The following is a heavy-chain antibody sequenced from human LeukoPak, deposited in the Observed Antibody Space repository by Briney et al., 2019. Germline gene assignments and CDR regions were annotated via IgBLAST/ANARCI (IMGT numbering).Heavy chain of an antibody. CDR3: ASGGYSSGSDY. V-gene: IGHV1-2*02. CDR1: GYTFTAYY. D-gene: IGHD5-18*01. J-gene: IGHJ4*02. Sequence: SVKVSCKASGYTFTAYYMHWLRQAPAPGLQWMGWINPNSGDPNYAQTFQGRVTMTRDTSISTAYMELSRLRSDDTAVYYCASGGYSSGSDYWGQGTLVSVS. CDR2: INPNSGDP.